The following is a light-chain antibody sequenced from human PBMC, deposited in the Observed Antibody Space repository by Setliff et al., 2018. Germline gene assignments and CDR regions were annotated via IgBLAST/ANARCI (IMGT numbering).Light chain of an antibody. CDR3: SSYTSSGTDV. Sequence: QSALTQPASVSGSPGQSITISCTGTSSDIGGYNYVSWYQQHPGKAPKFMIYEVSNRPSGVSNRFSGSESGNTASLTISGLQAEDEADYYCSSYTSSGTDVFGSGTKATV. J-gene: IGLJ1*01. CDR2: EVS. V-gene: IGLV2-14*01. CDR1: SSDIGGYNY.